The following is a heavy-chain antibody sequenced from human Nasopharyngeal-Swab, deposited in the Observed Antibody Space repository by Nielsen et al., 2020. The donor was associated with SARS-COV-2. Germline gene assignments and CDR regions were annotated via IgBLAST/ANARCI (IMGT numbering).Heavy chain of an antibody. CDR2: INAPGGT. D-gene: IGHD6-19*01. V-gene: IGHV3-66*04. CDR1: GFSLNRYA. Sequence: GESLKISCAASGFSLNRYAMSWVRQAAGKGLEWVSGINAPGGTYYADSVKGRFTISRDNSKNTLYLQMNSLRAEDTAVYYCARPSGWLAFDIWGQGTMVTVSS. J-gene: IGHJ3*02. CDR3: ARPSGWLAFDI.